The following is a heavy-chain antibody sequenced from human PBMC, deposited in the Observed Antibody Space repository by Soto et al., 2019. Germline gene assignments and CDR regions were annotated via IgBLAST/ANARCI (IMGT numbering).Heavy chain of an antibody. CDR2: IYHSGST. V-gene: IGHV4-30-2*01. J-gene: IGHJ5*02. CDR3: ARVPGP. Sequence: QLQLQESGSGLVKPSQTLSLTCAVSGGSISSGGYSWSWIRQPPGKGLDWIGYIYHSGSTYYNPSLQRQVTISVDRSKNQFSLKLSSVTAADSAVYSCARVPGPWGQGTLVTVSS. CDR1: GGSISSGGYS.